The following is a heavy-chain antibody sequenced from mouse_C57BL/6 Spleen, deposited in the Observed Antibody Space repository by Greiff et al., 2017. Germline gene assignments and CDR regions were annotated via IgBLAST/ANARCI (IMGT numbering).Heavy chain of an antibody. CDR3: ARHVRDALDY. CDR2: ISNGGGST. V-gene: IGHV5-12*01. Sequence: EVQLQESGGGLVQPGGSLKLSCAASGFTFSDYYMYWVRQTPEKRLEWVAYISNGGGSTYYPDTVQGRFTISRDNAKNTLYLQMSRLKSEDTAMYYCARHVRDALDYGGQGTTLTVSS. J-gene: IGHJ2*01. CDR1: GFTFSDYY.